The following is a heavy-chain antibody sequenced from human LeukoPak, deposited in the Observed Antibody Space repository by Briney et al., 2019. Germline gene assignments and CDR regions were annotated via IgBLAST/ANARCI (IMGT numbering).Heavy chain of an antibody. V-gene: IGHV3-21*01. J-gene: IGHJ4*02. Sequence: GGSLRLSCAASGFTFSSYSMNWVRQAPGKGLEWVSCVSSSSSYIYYADSVKGRFTISRDNAKNSLYLQMNSLRAEDTAVYYCARAHNWKYGSFDFWGQGTLVTVSS. CDR2: VSSSSSYI. D-gene: IGHD1-7*01. CDR1: GFTFSSYS. CDR3: ARAHNWKYGSFDF.